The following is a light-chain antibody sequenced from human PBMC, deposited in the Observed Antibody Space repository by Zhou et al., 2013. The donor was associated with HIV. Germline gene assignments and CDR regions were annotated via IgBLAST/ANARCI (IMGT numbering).Light chain of an antibody. J-gene: IGKJ4*01. CDR3: LQYKSFPLT. V-gene: IGKV1-16*01. CDR2: GVT. Sequence: IRITQSPSSLSASIGDKVTITCRASQDVTTYVAWFQQKPGKAPKSLIYGVTNLHRGVPSRFSGSGSGSGRDYTLTIDSLQPEDVATYFCLQYKSFPLTFGGGP. CDR1: QDVTTY.